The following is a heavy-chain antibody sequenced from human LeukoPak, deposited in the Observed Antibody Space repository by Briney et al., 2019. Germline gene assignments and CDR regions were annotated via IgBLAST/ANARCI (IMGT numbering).Heavy chain of an antibody. V-gene: IGHV3-74*01. CDR3: ARDPPRTRLYYYYYGMDV. Sequence: GRSLRLSCAATGFTFKDYGMHWVRQPPGKGLEWVSSINSDGSSTSYADSVKGRFTISRDNAKNTLYLQMNSLRAEDTAVYYCARDPPRTRLYYYYYGMDVWGQGTTVTVSS. CDR2: INSDGSST. J-gene: IGHJ6*02. CDR1: GFTFKDYG.